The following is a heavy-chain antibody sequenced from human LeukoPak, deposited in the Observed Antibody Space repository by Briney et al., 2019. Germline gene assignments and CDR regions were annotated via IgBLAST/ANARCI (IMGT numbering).Heavy chain of an antibody. CDR3: ARESGSYLWRSWLNP. Sequence: PSETLSLTCTVSGGSISSYYWSWIRQPAGKGLEWIGRIYTSGSTNYNPSLKSRVTISIDTSKNQFSLKVISVTAADTAIYYCARESGSYLWRSWLNPWGQGTPVTVSS. J-gene: IGHJ5*02. V-gene: IGHV4-4*07. CDR1: GGSISSYY. CDR2: IYTSGST. D-gene: IGHD3-16*01.